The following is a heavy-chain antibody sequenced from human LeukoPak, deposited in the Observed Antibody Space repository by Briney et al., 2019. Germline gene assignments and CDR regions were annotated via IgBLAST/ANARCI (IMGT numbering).Heavy chain of an antibody. CDR2: ISSISSTI. CDR3: AKDLGDIVVVPAAHNDAFDI. D-gene: IGHD2-2*01. J-gene: IGHJ3*02. V-gene: IGHV3-48*01. CDR1: GFTFSSYS. Sequence: PGGSLRLSCVASGFTFSSYSMNWVRQAPGKGLEWVSHISSISSTIYYADSVKGRFTISRDNSKNTLYLQMNSLRAVDTAVYYCAKDLGDIVVVPAAHNDAFDIWGQGTMVTVSS.